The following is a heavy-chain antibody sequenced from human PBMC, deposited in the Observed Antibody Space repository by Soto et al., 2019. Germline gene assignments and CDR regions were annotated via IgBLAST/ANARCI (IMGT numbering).Heavy chain of an antibody. D-gene: IGHD3-9*01. V-gene: IGHV4-30-4*02. CDR1: GGSISSGDYY. CDR2: IYHSGST. CDR3: ARNPRLSGYYPRTASD. J-gene: IGHJ4*02. Sequence: PSETLSLTCTVSGGSISSGDYYWSWIRQPPGKGLEWIGYIYHSGSTYYNPSLKSRVTISVDTSTSTAYMELSSLRSEDTAVYYCARNPRLSGYYPRTASDWGQGTLVTVSS.